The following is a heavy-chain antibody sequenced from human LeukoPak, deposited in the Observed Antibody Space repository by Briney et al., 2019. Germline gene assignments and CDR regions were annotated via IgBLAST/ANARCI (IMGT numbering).Heavy chain of an antibody. CDR1: GFIFSDYE. CDR2: ISSSGRKI. J-gene: IGHJ4*02. D-gene: IGHD2-15*01. Sequence: PGGSLRLSCAVSGFIFSDYEMNWVRQAPGKGLEWVSYISSSGRKIYYADSVKGRFTISRDNAKNSLYLQMNSLRADDTANYYCARGPRDPTEYCSRGACAPTYEVWGQGALVTVSS. CDR3: ARGPRDPTEYCSRGACAPTYEV. V-gene: IGHV3-48*03.